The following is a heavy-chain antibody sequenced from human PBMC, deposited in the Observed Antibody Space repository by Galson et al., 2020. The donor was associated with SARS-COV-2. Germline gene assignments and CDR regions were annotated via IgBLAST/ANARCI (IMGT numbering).Heavy chain of an antibody. V-gene: IGHV3-30*04. CDR3: ASSRSNYYDCSGELDD. D-gene: IGHD3-22*01. CDR2: ISYDGSNQ. CDR1: GFTFSSYA. Sequence: GGSLRLSCAASGFTFSSYAMHWVRQAPGKGLEWVAVISYDGSNQYYADSVKGRFTISRDNSKNTLYLQMNSLRAEDTAVYYCASSRSNYYDCSGELDDWGQGTLVTVAS. J-gene: IGHJ4*02.